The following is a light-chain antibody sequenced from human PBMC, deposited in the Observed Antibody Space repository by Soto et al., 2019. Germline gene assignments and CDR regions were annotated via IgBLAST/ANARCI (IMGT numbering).Light chain of an antibody. V-gene: IGLV2-14*01. CDR2: EVS. CDR1: SSDVGGYDY. CDR3: SSPRNRSTWV. Sequence: QSALTQPASVSGSPGQSITISCTGTSSDVGGYDYVSWYQQHPGKAPKVMIYEVSNRPSGVSNRFSGSKSGNTASLTISGLLAEDEAEYFCSSPRNRSTWVFGGGTKLT. J-gene: IGLJ3*02.